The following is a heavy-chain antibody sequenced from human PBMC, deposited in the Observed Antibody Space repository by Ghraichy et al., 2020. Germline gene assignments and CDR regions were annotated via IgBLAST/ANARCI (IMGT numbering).Heavy chain of an antibody. V-gene: IGHV4-4*09. D-gene: IGHD4-17*01. J-gene: IGHJ4*02. CDR1: GGSISGSY. CDR3: ARNKDYGDAYLHI. Sequence: SETLSLTCTVSGGSISGSYWSWIRQPPGKRLEWIAYIFTGGSTNYNPTFKSRVTMSVDTSKNQFSLNMSSVTAADTAVYYCARNKDYGDAYLHIWGQGTLVTVSS. CDR2: IFTGGST.